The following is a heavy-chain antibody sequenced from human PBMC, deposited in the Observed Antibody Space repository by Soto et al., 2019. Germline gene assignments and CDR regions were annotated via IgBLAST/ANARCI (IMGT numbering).Heavy chain of an antibody. Sequence: GGSLRLSCAASGFTFSSYSMNWVRQAPGKGLEWVSSITSSSSYIYYADSMKGRFTISRDNAKNSLYLQMNSLRAEDTAVYYCARDLGYCTSTICPFDYWGQGTLVTVSS. CDR1: GFTFSSYS. V-gene: IGHV3-21*01. J-gene: IGHJ4*02. CDR2: ITSSSSYI. CDR3: ARDLGYCTSTICPFDY. D-gene: IGHD2-2*01.